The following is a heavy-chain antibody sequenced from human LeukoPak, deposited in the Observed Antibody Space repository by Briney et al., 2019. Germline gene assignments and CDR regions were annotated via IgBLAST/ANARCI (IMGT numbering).Heavy chain of an antibody. CDR1: GGSISSGGYY. J-gene: IGHJ3*02. CDR3: ARDRRLLTQYPDAFDI. D-gene: IGHD6-25*01. V-gene: IGHV4-31*03. CDR2: IYYSGST. Sequence: SQTLSLTCTVSGGSISSGGYYWSWIRQHPGKGLEWIGYIYYSGSTYYNPSLKSRVTISVDTSKNQFSLKLSSVTAADTAVYYCARDRRLLTQYPDAFDIWGQGTMVTVSS.